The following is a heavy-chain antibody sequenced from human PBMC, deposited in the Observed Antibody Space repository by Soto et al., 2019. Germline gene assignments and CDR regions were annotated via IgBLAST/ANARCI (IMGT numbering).Heavy chain of an antibody. CDR1: GFTFSSYG. D-gene: IGHD6-13*01. J-gene: IGHJ6*02. Sequence: GGSLRLSCAASGFTFSSYGMHWVRQAPGKGLEWVAVIWYDGSNKYYADSVKGRFTISRDNSKNTLYLQMNSLRAEDTAVYYCAREAIAAAGTPLYGMDVWGQGTTVTVSS. V-gene: IGHV3-33*01. CDR3: AREAIAAAGTPLYGMDV. CDR2: IWYDGSNK.